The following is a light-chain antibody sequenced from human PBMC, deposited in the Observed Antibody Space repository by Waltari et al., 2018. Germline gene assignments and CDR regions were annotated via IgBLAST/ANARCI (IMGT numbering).Light chain of an antibody. CDR2: GAS. J-gene: IGKJ5*01. CDR3: QQYNNWQIT. Sequence: EVVMTQSPATLSVSPGERVTLSCRASQSVGYNLAWFQQQPGQAPRLHIYGASTRATDIPDRFSGSGSGTAFTLTISSLQSEDFANYYCQQYNNWQITFGQGTRLDLK. V-gene: IGKV3-15*01. CDR1: QSVGYN.